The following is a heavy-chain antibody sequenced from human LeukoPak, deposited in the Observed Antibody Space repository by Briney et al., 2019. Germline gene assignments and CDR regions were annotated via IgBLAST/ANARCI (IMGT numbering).Heavy chain of an antibody. J-gene: IGHJ4*02. V-gene: IGHV3-23*01. CDR2: ISNSGDST. Sequence: HPGGSLRLSCAASGFTFSSHVMSWVRQAPGKGLEWVSAISNSGDSTFYADSVKGRLTISRDNSKSTLYLQMNSLRAEDTAVYYCASTGYGVRDYWGQGTLVTVSS. CDR3: ASTGYGVRDY. CDR1: GFTFSSHV. D-gene: IGHD4-17*01.